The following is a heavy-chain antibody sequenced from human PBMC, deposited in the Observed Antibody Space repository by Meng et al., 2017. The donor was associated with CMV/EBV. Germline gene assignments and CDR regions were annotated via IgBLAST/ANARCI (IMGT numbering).Heavy chain of an antibody. CDR1: GFSLSTSGVG. CDR2: IYWDDDK. CDR3: AHRGSYGYHGY. D-gene: IGHD5-18*01. Sequence: QLTLKESGPTVGKPTQTLMMPCSFSGFSLSTSGVGVGWIRQPPGKALEWLALIYWDDDKRYSPSLKSRLTITKDTSKNQVVLTMTNMDPVDTATCYCAHRGSYGYHGYWGQGTLVTVSS. V-gene: IGHV2-5*02. J-gene: IGHJ4*02.